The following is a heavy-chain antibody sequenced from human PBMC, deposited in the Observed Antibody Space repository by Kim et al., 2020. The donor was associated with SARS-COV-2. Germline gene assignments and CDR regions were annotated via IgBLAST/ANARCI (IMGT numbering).Heavy chain of an antibody. V-gene: IGHV4-59*08. J-gene: IGHJ4*02. CDR1: GASVSSSF. CDR3: AKLPGFSGVDK. CDR2: LYYGAA. Sequence: SETLSLTCTVSGASVSSSFWTWIRQSPGRGLEWIGSLYYGAANYNPSLKSRLTMSLDTSSNQVFLRLNSVTAADTALYFCAKLPGFSGVDKWGQGILVTVSS. D-gene: IGHD1-26*01.